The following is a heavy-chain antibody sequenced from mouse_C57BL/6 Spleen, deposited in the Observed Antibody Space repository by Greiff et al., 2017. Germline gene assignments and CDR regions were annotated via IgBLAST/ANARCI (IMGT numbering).Heavy chain of an antibody. Sequence: QVQLQQPGAELVKPGASVKLSCKASGYTFTSYWMHWVKQRPGRGLEWIGRIDPNRGGTKYNEKFKSKATLTVDKPSSPAYMQLSSLTSEDSAVYYCARGVYDGYPFAYWGQGTLVTVSA. CDR1: GYTFTSYW. D-gene: IGHD2-3*01. CDR3: ARGVYDGYPFAY. J-gene: IGHJ3*01. CDR2: IDPNRGGT. V-gene: IGHV1-72*01.